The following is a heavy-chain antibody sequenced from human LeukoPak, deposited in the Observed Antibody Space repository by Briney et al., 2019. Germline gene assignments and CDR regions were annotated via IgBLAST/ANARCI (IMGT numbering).Heavy chain of an antibody. D-gene: IGHD6-13*01. V-gene: IGHV3-30*01. CDR3: AAPGDSSSFNY. CDR1: EFTFSSYA. CDR2: ISYDGSNK. Sequence: PGGSLRLSCAASEFTFSSYAMHWVRQAPGKGLEWVAVISYDGSNKYYADSVKGRFTISRDNSKNTLYLQMNSLRAEDTAVYYCAAPGDSSSFNYWGQGTLVTVSS. J-gene: IGHJ4*02.